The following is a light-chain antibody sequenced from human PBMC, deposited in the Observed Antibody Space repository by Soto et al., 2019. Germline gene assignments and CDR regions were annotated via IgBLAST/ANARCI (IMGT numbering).Light chain of an antibody. Sequence: EIVLTQSPGTLSLSPGEGATLSCRASQSVGGTFLAWYQQKGGQAPRLLIHGASNRATGIPDRFRGSGSGTDFTLTISRLEPEDFAVYYCQQYGGSPRTFGQGTKVEVK. CDR3: QQYGGSPRT. V-gene: IGKV3-20*01. CDR1: QSVGGTF. CDR2: GAS. J-gene: IGKJ1*01.